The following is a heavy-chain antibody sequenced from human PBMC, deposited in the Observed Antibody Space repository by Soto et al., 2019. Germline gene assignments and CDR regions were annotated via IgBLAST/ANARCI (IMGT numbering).Heavy chain of an antibody. CDR3: ALASYPLYYGMDV. CDR2: IYYSGST. D-gene: IGHD1-26*01. CDR1: GGSIRSGGYY. J-gene: IGHJ6*02. V-gene: IGHV4-31*01. Sequence: QVQLEESGPGLMKPSQTLSLTCTVSGGSIRSGGYYWNWIRQHPGKGLEWIGNIYYSGSTYYNPSLKSQITISIDTSKHQFSLKLSSVTAADTAVYYCALASYPLYYGMDVWGQGTTVTVCS.